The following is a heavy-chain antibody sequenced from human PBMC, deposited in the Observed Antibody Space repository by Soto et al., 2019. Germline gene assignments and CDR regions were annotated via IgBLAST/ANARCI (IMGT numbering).Heavy chain of an antibody. CDR1: GGTFSSYA. CDR2: IIPIFGTA. J-gene: IGHJ6*02. CDR3: AIRYDPRGISYYYGMDV. Sequence: SVKVSCKASGGTFSSYAISWVRQAPGQGLEWMGGIIPIFGTANYAQKFQGRVTITADESTSTAYMELSSLRSEDTAVYYCAIRYDPRGISYYYGMDVWGQGTTVTVSS. D-gene: IGHD5-12*01. V-gene: IGHV1-69*13.